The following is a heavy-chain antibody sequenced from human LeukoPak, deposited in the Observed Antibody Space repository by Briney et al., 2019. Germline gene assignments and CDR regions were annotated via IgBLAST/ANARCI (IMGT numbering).Heavy chain of an antibody. CDR1: GYTFTGYY. J-gene: IGHJ4*02. CDR2: INSSGGST. CDR3: SRDPGGDSSWYYFGY. Sequence: ASVKVSCKASGYTFTGYYMHWVRQAHGQGLEWVGVINSSGGSTSYAQKFQGRVTMTRDTSTSTVYMELSSLRSEDTAVYYCSRDPGGDSSWYYFGYWGQGTLVTVSS. D-gene: IGHD6-13*01. V-gene: IGHV1-46*01.